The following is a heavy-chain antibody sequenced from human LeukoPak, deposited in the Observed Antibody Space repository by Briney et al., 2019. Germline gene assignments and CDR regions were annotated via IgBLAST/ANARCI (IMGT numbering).Heavy chain of an antibody. CDR1: GFTFSSYE. D-gene: IGHD3-10*02. CDR3: AELGITMIGGV. V-gene: IGHV3-48*03. J-gene: IGHJ6*04. Sequence: GGSLRLSCAASGFTFSSYEMNWVREAPGKGLEWVSYISSSGSTIYYADSVKGRFTISRDNAKNSLYLQMNSLRAEDTAVYYCAELGITMIGGVWGKGTTDTISS. CDR2: ISSSGSTI.